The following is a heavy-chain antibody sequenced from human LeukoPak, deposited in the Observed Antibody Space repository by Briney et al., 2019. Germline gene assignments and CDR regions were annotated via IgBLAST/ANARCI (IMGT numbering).Heavy chain of an antibody. CDR2: ISRGGSPI. Sequence: GGSLRLSCAASGFTFSSYEMNWVRQAPGKGLEWVSSISRGGSPIFYADSVRGRFTTSRDNAENSLYLQMNSLRADDTAFYYCARPLLYYYGSETYFWFDPWGQGTLVTVSS. CDR1: GFTFSSYE. D-gene: IGHD3-10*01. CDR3: ARPLLYYYGSETYFWFDP. V-gene: IGHV3-48*03. J-gene: IGHJ5*02.